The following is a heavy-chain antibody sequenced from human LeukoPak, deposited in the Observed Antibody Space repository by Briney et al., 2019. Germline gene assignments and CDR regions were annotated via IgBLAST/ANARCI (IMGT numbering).Heavy chain of an antibody. CDR1: GGSISSSSYY. J-gene: IGHJ3*02. D-gene: IGHD1-26*01. Sequence: SETLSLTCTVSGGSISSSSYYWGWIRQPPGKGLEWIGSIYYSGSTYYNPSLKSRVTISVDTSKNQFSLKLSSVTAADTAVYYCARYPWIIVGGNDAFDIWGQGTMVTVSS. CDR2: IYYSGST. CDR3: ARYPWIIVGGNDAFDI. V-gene: IGHV4-39*01.